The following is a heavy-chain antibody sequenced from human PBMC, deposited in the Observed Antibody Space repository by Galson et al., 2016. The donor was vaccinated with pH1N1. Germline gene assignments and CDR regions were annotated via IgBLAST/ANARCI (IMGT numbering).Heavy chain of an antibody. V-gene: IGHV3-23*01. Sequence: SLRLSCAASGFTFSSYAMNWVRQAPGKGLEWASSISGSRLSAYYADSVKGRFSISRDTSKNTLYLQMNSLRAEDTAVYYCAREGLRCSGSSDAFDIWGQGTMVTFSS. CDR3: AREGLRCSGSSDAFDI. J-gene: IGHJ3*02. D-gene: IGHD3-10*02. CDR1: GFTFSSYA. CDR2: ISGSRLSA.